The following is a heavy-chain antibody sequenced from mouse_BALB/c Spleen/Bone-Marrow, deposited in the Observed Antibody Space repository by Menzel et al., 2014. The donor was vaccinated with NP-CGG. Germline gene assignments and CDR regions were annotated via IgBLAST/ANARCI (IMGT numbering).Heavy chain of an antibody. CDR1: GYAFTDRW. CDR3: ARGGDDFSLDY. D-gene: IGHD2-4*01. CDR2: IDTSDSYT. Sequence: VQLQKSGTELVMPGASVKMSCKASGYAFTDRWIHWVKQRPGQGLEWIGAIDTSDSYTNYNQKFKGKATLTVDESSSTAYIHLSSLTSEDSAVYYCARGGDDFSLDYWGQRTSVTVSS. J-gene: IGHJ4*01. V-gene: IGHV1-69*01.